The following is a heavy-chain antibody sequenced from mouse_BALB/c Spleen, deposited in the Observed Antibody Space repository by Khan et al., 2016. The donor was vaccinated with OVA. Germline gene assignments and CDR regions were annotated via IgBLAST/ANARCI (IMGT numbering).Heavy chain of an antibody. CDR3: ARDGYSPWFAY. CDR2: IDPENGNT. V-gene: IGHV14-1*02. Sequence: VRLQQSGAELVRPGALVKLSCKASGFNIKDYYIHWVKQRPEQGLEWIGWIDPENGNTIYDPKFLGKASITADTSSNTAYLQLSSLTSEDTAVYYCARDGYSPWFAYWGQGNLVTVSA. J-gene: IGHJ3*01. D-gene: IGHD2-3*01. CDR1: GFNIKDYY.